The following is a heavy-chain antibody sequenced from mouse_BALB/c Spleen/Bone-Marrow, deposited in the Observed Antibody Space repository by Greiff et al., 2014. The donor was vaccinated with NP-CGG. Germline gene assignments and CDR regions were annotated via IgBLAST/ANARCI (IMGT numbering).Heavy chain of an antibody. CDR3: IYYGSPYAMDY. J-gene: IGHJ4*01. CDR2: INPSNGGT. CDR1: GYTFTSYY. D-gene: IGHD2-1*01. V-gene: IGHV1S81*02. Sequence: VQVVESGAELVKPGASVKLSCKASGYTFTSYYMYWVKQRPGQGLEWIGEINPSNGGTNFNEKFKSKATLTVDKSSSTAYMQLSSLTSEDSAVYYCIYYGSPYAMDYWGQGTSVTVSS.